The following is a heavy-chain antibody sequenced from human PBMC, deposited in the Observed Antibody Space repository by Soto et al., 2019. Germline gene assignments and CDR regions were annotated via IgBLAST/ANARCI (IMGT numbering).Heavy chain of an antibody. V-gene: IGHV4-31*03. CDR3: ARARDQLGGHFDY. J-gene: IGHJ4*02. Sequence: QVQLQVSGPGLVKPSQTLSLTCSVSGTSLRSGGNYWSWIRQHPVKVLEWIGQIYHSGTAYYTPSLQSRVTISVHSSKSQFSLMLDSVTAADTAVYYCARARDQLGGHFDYWGRGILVTVSS. D-gene: IGHD2-15*01. CDR2: IYHSGTA. CDR1: GTSLRSGGNY.